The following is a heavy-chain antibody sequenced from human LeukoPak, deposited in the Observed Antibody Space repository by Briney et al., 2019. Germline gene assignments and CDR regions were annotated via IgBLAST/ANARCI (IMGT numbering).Heavy chain of an antibody. J-gene: IGHJ5*02. D-gene: IGHD6-13*01. CDR2: ISGSGGRT. CDR3: ARARLRIAAAGTNWFDP. Sequence: GGSLRLSCAASGLTFSNYAMSWVRQAPGKGLEWVSAISGSGGRTYYADSVKGRFTISRDNSKNKLYLQMNSLRAEDTAVYYCARARLRIAAAGTNWFDPWGQGTLVTVSS. V-gene: IGHV3-23*01. CDR1: GLTFSNYA.